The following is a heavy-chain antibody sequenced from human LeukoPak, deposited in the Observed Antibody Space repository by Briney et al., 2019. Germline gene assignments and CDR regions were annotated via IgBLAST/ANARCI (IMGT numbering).Heavy chain of an antibody. CDR1: GYTFTSYY. D-gene: IGHD6-6*01. V-gene: IGHV1-46*01. CDR3: ARHRGRRSGGSSSRLYYYYGMDV. Sequence: ASVKVSCKASGYTFTSYYMHWVRQAPGQGLEWMGIINPSGGSTSYEQKFQGRVTMTRDTSTSTVYMELSSLRSEDTAVYYCARHRGRRSGGSSSRLYYYYGMDVWGQGTTVTVSS. J-gene: IGHJ6*02. CDR2: INPSGGST.